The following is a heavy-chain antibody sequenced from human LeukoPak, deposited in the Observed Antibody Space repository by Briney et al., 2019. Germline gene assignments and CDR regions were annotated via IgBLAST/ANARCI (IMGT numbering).Heavy chain of an antibody. CDR3: ARRIAEAGSHAFDI. CDR2: IRSGGTDI. V-gene: IGHV3-11*01. CDR1: GFTFSDYN. J-gene: IGHJ3*02. D-gene: IGHD6-13*01. Sequence: GGSLRLFCAASGFTFSDYNLSWIRQAPGKGLERVSYIRSGGTDIFYADSVKGRFTISRDNAKNSLYLQMNSLGAEDTAVYYCARRIAEAGSHAFDIWGQGTMVTVSS.